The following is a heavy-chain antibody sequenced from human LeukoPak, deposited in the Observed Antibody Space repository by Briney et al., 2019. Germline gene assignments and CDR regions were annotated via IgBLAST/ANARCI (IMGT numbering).Heavy chain of an antibody. Sequence: GRSLRLSCAASGFTFSNYGMHWVRQAPGKGLEWVAAISTDGSRIWYADSVKGRYTISRDNTKNALFLQMNSLRAEDTAVYYCVWVFGCCDNWLDPWGQGTLVTVSS. CDR3: VWVFGCCDNWLDP. V-gene: IGHV3-30*03. CDR1: GFTFSNYG. J-gene: IGHJ5*02. D-gene: IGHD3-16*01. CDR2: ISTDGSRI.